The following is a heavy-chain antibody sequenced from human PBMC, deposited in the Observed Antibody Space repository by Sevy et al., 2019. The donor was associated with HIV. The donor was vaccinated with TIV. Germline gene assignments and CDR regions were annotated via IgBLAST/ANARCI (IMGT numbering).Heavy chain of an antibody. CDR1: GGTFSSYA. J-gene: IGHJ4*02. V-gene: IGHV1-69*06. CDR2: IIPIFGTA. Sequence: ASVKVSCKASGGTFSSYAISWVRQARGQGLEWMGGIIPIFGTANYAQKFQGRVTITADKSTSTAYMELSSLRSEDTAVYYCARAGYSSGWYPFDYWGQGTLVTVSS. CDR3: ARAGYSSGWYPFDY. D-gene: IGHD6-19*01.